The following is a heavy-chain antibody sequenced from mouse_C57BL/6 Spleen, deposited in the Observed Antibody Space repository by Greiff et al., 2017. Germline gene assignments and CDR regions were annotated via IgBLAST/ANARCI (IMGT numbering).Heavy chain of an antibody. CDR3: ATDGSSYGYFDG. D-gene: IGHD1-1*01. J-gene: IGHJ1*03. Sequence: VQLQQSGAELVKPGASVKLSCTASGFNIKDYYMHWVKQRTEQGLEWIGRIDPEDGETKYASKFQGKATITADTSSNTAYLQLSSLTSEDTAVYYCATDGSSYGYFDGGGTGTTVTVAS. V-gene: IGHV14-2*01. CDR1: GFNIKDYY. CDR2: IDPEDGET.